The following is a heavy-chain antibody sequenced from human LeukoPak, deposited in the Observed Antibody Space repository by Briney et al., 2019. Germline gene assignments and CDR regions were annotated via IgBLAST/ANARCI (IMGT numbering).Heavy chain of an antibody. CDR1: GDSIGTSTYY. D-gene: IGHD1-26*01. CDR3: AKFSGSYTAFDS. V-gene: IGHV4-39*01. J-gene: IGHJ4*02. CDR2: IYYGVST. Sequence: PSETLSLTCTVSGDSIGTSTYYWGWIRQPPGKGLEWIGSIYYGVSTYYNPSLKSRVTISVDTSKNQFSLKLSSVTAADTAVYYCAKFSGSYTAFDSWGQGTLVTVSS.